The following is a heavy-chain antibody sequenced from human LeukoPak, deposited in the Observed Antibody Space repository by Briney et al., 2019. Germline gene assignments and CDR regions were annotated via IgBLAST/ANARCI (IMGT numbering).Heavy chain of an antibody. J-gene: IGHJ4*02. D-gene: IGHD6-19*01. V-gene: IGHV4-59*08. CDR1: GGTISSYY. Sequence: PSETLSLTCTVSGGTISSYYWNWVRQPPGKGLEWIGYIHYSGRTNYNPSLKSGVTISEDTCKKQFSLKLSSVTAADTAVYYCARWYSSGWAFDYWGQGTLVTVSS. CDR2: IHYSGRT. CDR3: ARWYSSGWAFDY.